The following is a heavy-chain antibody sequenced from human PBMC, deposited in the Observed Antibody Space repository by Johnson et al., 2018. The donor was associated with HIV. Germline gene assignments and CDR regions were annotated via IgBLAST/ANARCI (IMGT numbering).Heavy chain of an antibody. V-gene: IGHV3-23*04. D-gene: IGHD1-26*01. CDR3: ARMVGGEAFDI. J-gene: IGHJ3*02. CDR1: GFSFSSYA. Sequence: VQLVESGGGLVQPGGSLRLACATSGFSFSSYAMSWVRQAPGKGLEWVSAISGSGGSTYYADSVKGRFTMSRDNSKNTLYLQMNSRRAEDTAVYYCARMVGGEAFDIWGQGTMVTVSS. CDR2: ISGSGGST.